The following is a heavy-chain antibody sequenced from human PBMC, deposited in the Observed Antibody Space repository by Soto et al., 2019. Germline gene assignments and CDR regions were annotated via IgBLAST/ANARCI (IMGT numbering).Heavy chain of an antibody. D-gene: IGHD1-26*01. J-gene: IGHJ4*02. CDR3: AHAYGGRSLY. V-gene: IGHV2-5*02. Sequence: QITLKESGPTLVKPTQTLTLTCTFSGFSLPTDRVGVGWIRQPPGKALEWLAVIYWDDTKTYRPSLKSRLTITQDTSKNQVALTMTDMDPVDTVTYYCAHAYGGRSLYWGPGTLVTVSS. CDR1: GFSLPTDRVG. CDR2: IYWDDTK.